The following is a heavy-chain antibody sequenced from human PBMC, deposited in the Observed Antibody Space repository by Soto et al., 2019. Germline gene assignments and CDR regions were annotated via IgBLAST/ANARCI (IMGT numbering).Heavy chain of an antibody. CDR3: ARERPDGSRLDP. Sequence: SETLSLTCTVSGGSINTYFWSWIRQPPGKGLEWIGYVYSSGNTIYTPSLKSRVNISVDTSKNQFSLKLNSVTAADTAVYYCARERPDGSRLDPWGQGTLVTVSS. V-gene: IGHV4-4*08. CDR2: VYSSGNT. D-gene: IGHD6-13*01. J-gene: IGHJ5*02. CDR1: GGSINTYF.